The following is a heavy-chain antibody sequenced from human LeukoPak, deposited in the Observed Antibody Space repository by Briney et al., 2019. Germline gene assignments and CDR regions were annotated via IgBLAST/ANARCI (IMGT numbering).Heavy chain of an antibody. Sequence: PGGSLRLSCVGSGFNFYTYWMTWVRQAPGMGLEWVAHIKQDGSEQYYADSVKGRFTISRDNGKNSLYLQINSLRVEDTAVYFCARLQWLAPYYFEFRGQGTLVTVSS. CDR1: GFNFYTYW. J-gene: IGHJ4*02. CDR2: IKQDGSEQ. D-gene: IGHD6-19*01. V-gene: IGHV3-7*01. CDR3: ARLQWLAPYYFEF.